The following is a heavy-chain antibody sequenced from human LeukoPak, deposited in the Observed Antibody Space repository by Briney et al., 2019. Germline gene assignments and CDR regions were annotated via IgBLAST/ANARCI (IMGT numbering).Heavy chain of an antibody. CDR2: IKQDGGET. D-gene: IGHD4-11*01. V-gene: IGHV3-7*01. J-gene: IGHJ4*02. Sequence: GGSLRLSCAASGFPFSSYWMAWVRQAPGKGLEWVASIKQDGGETFYVDSVKGRFTISRDNAKNSLYLQMNSLRAEDTAVYYCAREDHSNYNYWGQGTLVTVSS. CDR1: GFPFSSYW. CDR3: AREDHSNYNY.